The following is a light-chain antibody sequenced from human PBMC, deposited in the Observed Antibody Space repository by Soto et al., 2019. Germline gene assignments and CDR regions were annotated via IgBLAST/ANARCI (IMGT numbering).Light chain of an antibody. J-gene: IGKJ1*01. Sequence: EIVLTQSPGTLSLSPGERATLSCRASQSVSSNSLAWYQQRPGQAPRLLLYGASSRATGIPDRFSGSGSGTDFTLTISRLEPEDCAGYYCQQYGSSPRTFGQGTKVEIK. CDR2: GAS. V-gene: IGKV3-20*01. CDR3: QQYGSSPRT. CDR1: QSVSSNS.